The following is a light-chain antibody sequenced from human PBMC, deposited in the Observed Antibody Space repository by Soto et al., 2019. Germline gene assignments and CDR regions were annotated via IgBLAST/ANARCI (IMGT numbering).Light chain of an antibody. CDR1: HSVSSNY. Sequence: EIVLTQSPGTLSLSPGERATLSCRSSHSVSSNYLAWYQQKPGQAPRLLIYDASSRATGIPDRFSGSGSGTDFTLTISRLEPVDFGVYYCQQYGISPTFGQGTKVEIK. J-gene: IGKJ1*01. V-gene: IGKV3-20*01. CDR2: DAS. CDR3: QQYGISPT.